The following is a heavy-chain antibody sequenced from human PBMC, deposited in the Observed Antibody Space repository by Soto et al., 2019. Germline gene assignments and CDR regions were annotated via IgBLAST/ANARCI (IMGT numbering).Heavy chain of an antibody. D-gene: IGHD6-13*01. CDR2: MSYDGRNK. CDR3: AKVKGIAAGWGMDV. CDR1: GFTFSSFA. Sequence: GGSLRLSCVASGFTFSSFAMHWVRQAPGKGLEWVAVMSYDGRNKNYADSVKGRVTISRDNSKNTLYLQMNSLRAEDTAVYYCAKVKGIAAGWGMDVWGQGTEVTVYS. J-gene: IGHJ6*02. V-gene: IGHV3-30*04.